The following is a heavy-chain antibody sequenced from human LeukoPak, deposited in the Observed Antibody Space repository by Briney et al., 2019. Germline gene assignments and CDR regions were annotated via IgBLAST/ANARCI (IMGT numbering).Heavy chain of an antibody. CDR2: VYYSGST. CDR1: GGSISSNYYY. J-gene: IGHJ4*02. CDR3: ASDDSGSYYY. Sequence: SETLSLTCTVSGGSISSNYYYWGWIRQPPGKGLEWIASVYYSGSTYYNPSLKSRVTISVDTSKNQFSLKLSSVTAADTAVYYCASDDSGSYYYWGQGTLVTVSS. D-gene: IGHD1-26*01. V-gene: IGHV4-39*01.